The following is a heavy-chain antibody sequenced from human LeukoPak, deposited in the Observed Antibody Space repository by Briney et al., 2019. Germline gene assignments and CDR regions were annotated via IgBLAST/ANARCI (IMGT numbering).Heavy chain of an antibody. CDR2: IYYSGST. D-gene: IGHD3-22*01. V-gene: IGHV4-59*11. Sequence: PSETLSLTCTVSGGSISSHYWSWIRQSPGKGLEWIGYIYYSGSTNYSPSLKSRVTISVDTSKNQISLKLSSVTAADTAVYYCARDGSGYTFDYWGQGTLVTVSS. CDR1: GGSISSHY. CDR3: ARDGSGYTFDY. J-gene: IGHJ4*02.